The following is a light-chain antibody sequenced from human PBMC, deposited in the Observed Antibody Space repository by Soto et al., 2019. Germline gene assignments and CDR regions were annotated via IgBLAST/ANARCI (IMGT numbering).Light chain of an antibody. J-gene: IGKJ4*01. CDR3: QQYRDWPLT. Sequence: EIVMTQSPATLSVSPGETATLSCRASQSLSSNLAWYQQKPGQATRLLIYSASTRATGIPGRFSGSGSGTEFTLTISSLQSEDFAVYSCQQYRDWPLTFGGGTKVDLK. CDR1: QSLSSN. V-gene: IGKV3-15*01. CDR2: SAS.